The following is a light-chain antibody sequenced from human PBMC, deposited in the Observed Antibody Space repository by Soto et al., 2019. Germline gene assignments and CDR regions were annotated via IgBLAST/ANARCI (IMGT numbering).Light chain of an antibody. CDR2: DAS. Sequence: EIVLTQSPATLSLSPGERATLSCRASQNVANYLDWYQQKPGQAPRLLIYDASNRATGIPARFTVGGSGTEFTLTFSSLESEDVAVDYCQQRRNFITFGQGTRREIK. CDR1: QNVANY. V-gene: IGKV3-11*01. J-gene: IGKJ5*01. CDR3: QQRRNFIT.